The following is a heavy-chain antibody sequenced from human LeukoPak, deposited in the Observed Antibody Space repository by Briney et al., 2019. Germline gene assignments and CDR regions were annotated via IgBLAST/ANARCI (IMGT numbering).Heavy chain of an antibody. Sequence: SETLSLTCTVSGASISSSIYYWGWIRQPPGKGLEWIGNIYYTGSTFYNPSLKSRVTISVDTSKNQFSLKLSSVTAADTAVYHCARQLGAFDIWGQGTMVTVSS. D-gene: IGHD3-16*01. CDR3: ARQLGAFDI. CDR2: IYYTGST. CDR1: GASISSSIYY. V-gene: IGHV4-39*01. J-gene: IGHJ3*02.